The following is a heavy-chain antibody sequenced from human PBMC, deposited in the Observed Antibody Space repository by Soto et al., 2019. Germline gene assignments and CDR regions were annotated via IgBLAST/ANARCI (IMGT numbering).Heavy chain of an antibody. D-gene: IGHD2-15*01. CDR2: INPNSGGT. CDR1: GYTFTGYY. Sequence: GASLKVSCKASGYTFTGYYMHWVRQAPGQGLEWMGWINPNSGGTNYAQKFQGWVTMTRDTSISTAYMELSRLRSDDTAVYYCARDSEYCSGGSCYTRSPGDSYYYTDVWGKGTTVTVSS. V-gene: IGHV1-2*04. CDR3: ARDSEYCSGGSCYTRSPGDSYYYTDV. J-gene: IGHJ6*03.